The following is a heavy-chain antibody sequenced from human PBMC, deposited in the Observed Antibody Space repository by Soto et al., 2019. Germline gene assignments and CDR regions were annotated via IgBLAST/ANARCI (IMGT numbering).Heavy chain of an antibody. CDR1: GGSISSSNW. D-gene: IGHD3-22*01. V-gene: IGHV4-4*02. CDR3: ARIYTYPYHSSGYYYVFDY. J-gene: IGHJ4*02. CDR2: IYHSGST. Sequence: SETLSLTCAVSGGSISSSNWWSWVRQPPGKGLEWIGEIYHSGSTNYNPSLKSRVTISVDKSKNQFSLKLSSVTAADTAVYYCARIYTYPYHSSGYYYVFDYWGQGTLVTVSS.